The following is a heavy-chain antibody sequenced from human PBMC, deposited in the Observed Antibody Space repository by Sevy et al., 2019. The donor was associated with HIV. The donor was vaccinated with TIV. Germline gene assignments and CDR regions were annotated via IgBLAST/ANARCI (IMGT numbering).Heavy chain of an antibody. Sequence: GGSLRLSCAASGFTFDDYAMHWVRQAPGKGLEWVSGINWNSGNIGYADSVKGRFTIYRDNAKNSLYLQMNSLRAEDTALYYCAKDMRKSGYSYGYDYWGQGTLVTVSS. D-gene: IGHD5-18*01. CDR2: INWNSGNI. CDR1: GFTFDDYA. V-gene: IGHV3-9*01. CDR3: AKDMRKSGYSYGYDY. J-gene: IGHJ4*02.